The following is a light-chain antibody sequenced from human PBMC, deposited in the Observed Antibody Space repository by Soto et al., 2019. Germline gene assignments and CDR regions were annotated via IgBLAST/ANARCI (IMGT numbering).Light chain of an antibody. Sequence: DIVLTQSPATLSFSPGERATLSCRASQTIRSSYLAWYQQKPGQAPRFLIYGTSNRATGLPDRFSGSGSGTDFTLTINRLEPEDFAVYYCQQYGSSPWTFGQGTKVEVK. V-gene: IGKV3-20*01. CDR2: GTS. CDR1: QTIRSSY. J-gene: IGKJ1*01. CDR3: QQYGSSPWT.